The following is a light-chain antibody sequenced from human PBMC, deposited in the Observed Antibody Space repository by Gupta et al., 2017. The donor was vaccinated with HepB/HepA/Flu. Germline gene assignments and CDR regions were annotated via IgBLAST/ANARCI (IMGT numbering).Light chain of an antibody. V-gene: IGKV4-1*01. CDR3: QQDASTPQT. Sequence: EIVMTQSPDPLAVSLGERATINCKTSQSVLDSSNNKNYLAWYQQKPGQPPKLLIYWASTRESGVPDRFSGSGSGTDFTLTISSLQAEDVAVYYCQQDASTPQTFGQGTKVEIK. CDR1: QSVLDSSNNKNY. CDR2: WAS. J-gene: IGKJ1*01.